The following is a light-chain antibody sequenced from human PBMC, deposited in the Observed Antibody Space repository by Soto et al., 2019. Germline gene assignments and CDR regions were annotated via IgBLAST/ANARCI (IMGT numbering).Light chain of an antibody. CDR1: QSVSRR. CDR2: GAS. J-gene: IGKJ5*01. Sequence: EVVLTQSPGTLSLSPGGRATLSCRASQSVSRRLALYQQRPGQSPRLLISGASMRASGVPVRFIGSGSGSDFTLTITRMEPEDFAVYYCQHYGGSPITFGLGTRLEI. CDR3: QHYGGSPIT. V-gene: IGKV3-20*01.